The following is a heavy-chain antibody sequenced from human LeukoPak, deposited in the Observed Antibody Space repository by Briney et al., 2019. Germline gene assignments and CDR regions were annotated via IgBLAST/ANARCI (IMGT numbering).Heavy chain of an antibody. CDR3: ARLVEMATANFDY. CDR2: IYSSGNT. J-gene: IGHJ4*02. Sequence: SETLSLTCAVSGASISSSNYYWGWVRQSPGKGLEWIGNIYSSGNTYYNASLKSRVTMYIDTSKNQFSLKLSSVTAADTAVYYCARLVEMATANFDYWGQGTLVTVSS. CDR1: GASISSSNYY. V-gene: IGHV4-39*01. D-gene: IGHD5-24*01.